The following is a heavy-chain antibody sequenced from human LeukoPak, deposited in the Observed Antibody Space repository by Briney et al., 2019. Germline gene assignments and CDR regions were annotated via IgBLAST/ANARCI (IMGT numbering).Heavy chain of an antibody. CDR1: GFTFGSYA. Sequence: GRSLRLSCAASGFTFGSYAMHWVRQAPGKGLEWVAVISYDGSNKYYADSVKGRFTISRDNSKNTLYLQMNSLRAEDTAVYYCASPIGAGIAVAGLDYWGQGTLVTVSS. J-gene: IGHJ4*02. CDR3: ASPIGAGIAVAGLDY. CDR2: ISYDGSNK. D-gene: IGHD6-19*01. V-gene: IGHV3-30*04.